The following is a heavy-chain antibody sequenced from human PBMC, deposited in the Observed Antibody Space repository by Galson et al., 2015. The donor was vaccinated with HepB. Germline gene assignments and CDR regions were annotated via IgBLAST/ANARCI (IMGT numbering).Heavy chain of an antibody. D-gene: IGHD2-2*01. J-gene: IGHJ3*02. CDR2: IYHSGTT. V-gene: IGHV4-59*01. Sequence: SETLSLTCTVSGGSISSYYWNWIRQPPGKGLEWIASIYHSGTTNYNPSLKSPVTISVDTSKNQFSLKLSSVTAADAAVYYCARVRCSSTSCAAKDAFDIWGQGTMVTVSS. CDR3: ARVRCSSTSCAAKDAFDI. CDR1: GGSISSYY.